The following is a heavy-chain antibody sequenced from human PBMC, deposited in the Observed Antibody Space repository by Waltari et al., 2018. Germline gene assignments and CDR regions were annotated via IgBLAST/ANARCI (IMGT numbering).Heavy chain of an antibody. J-gene: IGHJ4*02. V-gene: IGHV3-23*01. Sequence: EVKLLESGGGLVQMGGYLKLSCVASGFKFMRPDMSWVRQTPGGGLEWVSSIVTSGESTSYADSVKGRFTISRDNSKNQMYLEMNSLTLEDTAVYYCAREIGLATSSYFDYWGQGILVTVSP. D-gene: IGHD6-6*01. CDR2: IVTSGEST. CDR1: GFKFMRPD. CDR3: AREIGLATSSYFDY.